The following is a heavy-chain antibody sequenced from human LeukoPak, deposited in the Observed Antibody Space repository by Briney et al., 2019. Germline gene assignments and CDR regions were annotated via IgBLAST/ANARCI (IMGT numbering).Heavy chain of an antibody. CDR1: GFSFNNYD. CDR3: ARKGEATYYLYFMDV. CDR2: IRHDGTNK. Sequence: GGSLRLSCAASGFSFNNYDIHWVRQAPGKGLEWVALIRHDGTNKYYADSVKGRFTVSRDNSKNTVYLHMNSLRGEDTAIYYCARKGEATYYLYFMDVWGKGTTVTIS. V-gene: IGHV3-30*02. J-gene: IGHJ6*03.